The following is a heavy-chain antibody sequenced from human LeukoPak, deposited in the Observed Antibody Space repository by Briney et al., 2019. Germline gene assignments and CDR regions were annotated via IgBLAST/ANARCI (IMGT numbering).Heavy chain of an antibody. Sequence: SETLSLTCTVSGGSISSSSYYWGWIRRPPGKGLEWIGSIYYSGSTYYNPSLKSRVTISVDTSKNQFSLKLSSVTAADTAVYYCARMDGYCGGDCYSGWFDPRGQGTLVTVSS. CDR3: ARMDGYCGGDCYSGWFDP. CDR1: GGSISSSSYY. V-gene: IGHV4-39*01. J-gene: IGHJ5*02. CDR2: IYYSGST. D-gene: IGHD2-21*02.